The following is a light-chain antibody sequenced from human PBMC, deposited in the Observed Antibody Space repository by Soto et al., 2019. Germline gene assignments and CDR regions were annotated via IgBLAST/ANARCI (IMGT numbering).Light chain of an antibody. CDR1: QSVSSSY. CDR2: GAS. J-gene: IGKJ1*01. Sequence: EIVLTQSPGTLSLSPGERATLSCRASQSVSSSYLAWYQQKPGQAPRLLIYGASSRATGIPDRFSGSGSGTDFTLTISRLEPEDFAVYFCHQYSGLPRTFGQGTKVDIK. V-gene: IGKV3-20*01. CDR3: HQYSGLPRT.